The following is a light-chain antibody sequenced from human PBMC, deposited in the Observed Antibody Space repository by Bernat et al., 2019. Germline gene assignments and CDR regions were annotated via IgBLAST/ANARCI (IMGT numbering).Light chain of an antibody. J-gene: IGLJ3*02. V-gene: IGLV1-47*02. CDR3: ATWDDSLSGRV. Sequence: QSVLTQPPSTSGTPGQSVIISCSGTSSNIGSKAVYWYQQVPGTAPKLLIYNNDQRPSGVPDRFSCAQSGTSASLSIIGLRSEDEADCYCATWDDSLSGRVFGGGTKLTVL. CDR2: NND. CDR1: SSNIGSKA.